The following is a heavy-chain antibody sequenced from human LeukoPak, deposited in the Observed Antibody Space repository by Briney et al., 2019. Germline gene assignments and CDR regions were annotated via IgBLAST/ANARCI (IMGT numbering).Heavy chain of an antibody. CDR2: IIPMLGTV. D-gene: IGHD3-10*01. V-gene: IGHV1-69*04. CDR1: GATFSSYA. J-gene: IGHJ6*03. CDR3: ARGPMVRGVDYMDV. Sequence: ASVKVSCKASGATFSSYAINWVRQAPGQGLEWMGRIIPMLGTVNYAQKFQGRVTIIADKFTSTAYMEVSSLRSEDTAVYYCARGPMVRGVDYMDVWGKGTTVTVSS.